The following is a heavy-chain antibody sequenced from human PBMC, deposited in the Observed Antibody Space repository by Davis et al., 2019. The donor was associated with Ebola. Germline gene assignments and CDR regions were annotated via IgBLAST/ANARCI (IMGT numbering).Heavy chain of an antibody. V-gene: IGHV3-21*01. CDR3: VRDPALVVTGGGWHFDL. CDR2: ISSSSNYI. D-gene: IGHD2-21*02. Sequence: PGGSLRLSCAASGFTFSSYSMNWVRQAPGKGLEWVSFISSSSNYIYYADSVKVRFTTSIDNAKNSLYLQMNTLRAEDTAVYYCVRDPALVVTGGGWHFDLWGRGTLVTVSS. CDR1: GFTFSSYS. J-gene: IGHJ2*01.